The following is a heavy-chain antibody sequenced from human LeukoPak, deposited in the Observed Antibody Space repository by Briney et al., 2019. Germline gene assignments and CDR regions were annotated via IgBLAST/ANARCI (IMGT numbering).Heavy chain of an antibody. D-gene: IGHD6-19*01. Sequence: GGSLRLSCAASGFTFSNYWMSWVRHPPGKGLEWVANIKEDGSEKYYVDSVKGRFTISRDNAKNSLYLQMNSLRAEDTAVYYCASADSSGRIFDYWGQGTLVIVSS. CDR3: ASADSSGRIFDY. V-gene: IGHV3-7*01. CDR2: IKEDGSEK. J-gene: IGHJ4*02. CDR1: GFTFSNYW.